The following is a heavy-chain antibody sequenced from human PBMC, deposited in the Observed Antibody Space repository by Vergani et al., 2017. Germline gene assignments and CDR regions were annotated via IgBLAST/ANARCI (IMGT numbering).Heavy chain of an antibody. J-gene: IGHJ6*02. Sequence: QVQLVESGGGLVKPGGSLRLSCAASGFTFSDYYMSWIRQAPGKGLEWVSYISSSSSYTNYADSVKGRFTISRDNAKNSLYLQMNSLRAEDTAVYYCARDRAVRGEEYYGMDVWGQGTTVTVSS. D-gene: IGHD3-10*01. V-gene: IGHV3-11*05. CDR1: GFTFSDYY. CDR2: ISSSSSYT. CDR3: ARDRAVRGEEYYGMDV.